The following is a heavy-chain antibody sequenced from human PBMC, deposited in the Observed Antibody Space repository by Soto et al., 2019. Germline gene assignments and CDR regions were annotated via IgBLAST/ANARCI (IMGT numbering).Heavy chain of an antibody. J-gene: IGHJ6*02. CDR1: GGSISSSNW. Sequence: SETLSLTCAVSGGSISSSNWWSWVRQPPGKGLEWIGEIYHSGSTNYNPSLKSRVTISVDKSKNQFSLKLSSVTAADTAVYYCARGYGSGSSYYYYYGMDAWRQGTTVPVSS. CDR3: ARGYGSGSSYYYYYGMDA. D-gene: IGHD3-10*01. CDR2: IYHSGST. V-gene: IGHV4-4*02.